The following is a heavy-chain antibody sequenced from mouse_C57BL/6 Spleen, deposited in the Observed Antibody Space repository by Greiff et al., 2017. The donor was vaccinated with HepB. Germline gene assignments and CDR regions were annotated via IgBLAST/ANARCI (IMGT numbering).Heavy chain of an antibody. Sequence: VQLQQPGAELVKPGASVKLSCKASGYTFTSYWMHWVKQRPGQGLEWIGMIHPNSGSTNYNEKFKSKATLTVDKSSSTAYMQLSSLTSEDSAVYYCAQNPPYYYGYPYWGQGTTLTVSS. CDR2: IHPNSGST. J-gene: IGHJ2*01. V-gene: IGHV1-64*01. CDR1: GYTFTSYW. D-gene: IGHD1-1*01. CDR3: AQNPPYYYGYPY.